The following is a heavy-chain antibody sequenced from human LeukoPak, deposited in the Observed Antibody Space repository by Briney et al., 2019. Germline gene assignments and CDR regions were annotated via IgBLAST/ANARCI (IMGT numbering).Heavy chain of an antibody. CDR1: GFTFSSYS. Sequence: PGGSLRLSCAASGFTFSSYSMNWVRQAPGKGLEWVSSISSSSSYIYYADSVKGRFTISRDNAKNSLYLQMNSLRAEDTAVYYCARTIFGVVPHAFDIWGQGTMVTLSS. CDR3: ARTIFGVVPHAFDI. CDR2: ISSSSSYI. V-gene: IGHV3-21*01. J-gene: IGHJ3*02. D-gene: IGHD3-3*01.